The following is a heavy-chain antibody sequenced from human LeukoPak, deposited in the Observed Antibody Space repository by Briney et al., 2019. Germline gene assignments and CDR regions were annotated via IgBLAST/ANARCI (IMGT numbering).Heavy chain of an antibody. J-gene: IGHJ3*02. V-gene: IGHV4-30-2*06. CDR1: GDPIRSAGYY. CDR3: ARRFGTTTVAYDAFDI. Sequence: SETLSLTCNVSGDPIRSAGYYWSWIRQSPGRGLEWIGYIYHSGTTFYNPSLKSRVTISVDTSKNQFSLKLSSVTAADTAVYYCARRFGTTTVAYDAFDIWGQGTMVTVSS. CDR2: IYHSGTT. D-gene: IGHD4-23*01.